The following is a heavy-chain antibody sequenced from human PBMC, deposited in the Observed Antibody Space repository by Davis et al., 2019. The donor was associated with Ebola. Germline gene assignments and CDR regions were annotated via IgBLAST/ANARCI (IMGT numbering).Heavy chain of an antibody. J-gene: IGHJ6*03. CDR2: IYTSGST. V-gene: IGHV4-4*07. Sequence: PSETLSLTCTVSGGSISSYYWSWIRQPAGKGLAWIGRIYTSGSTNYNPSLKSRVTIAVDTSKNQFSLKLSSVTDADTAVYYCARGKGGSYYYYYYMDVWGKGTTVTVSS. CDR1: GGSISSYY. D-gene: IGHD1-26*01. CDR3: ARGKGGSYYYYYYMDV.